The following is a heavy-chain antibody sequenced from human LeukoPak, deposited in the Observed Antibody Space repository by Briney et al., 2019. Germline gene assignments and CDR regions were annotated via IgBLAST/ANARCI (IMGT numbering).Heavy chain of an antibody. Sequence: GGSLRLSCAASGFTFSSYSMNWVRQAPGKGPEWVSSISSSSSYIYYADSVKGRFTISRDNAKNSLYLQMNSLRAEDTAVYYCASCSGGSCYLDYWGQGTLVTVSS. CDR2: ISSSSSYI. CDR1: GFTFSSYS. J-gene: IGHJ4*02. D-gene: IGHD2-15*01. CDR3: ASCSGGSCYLDY. V-gene: IGHV3-21*01.